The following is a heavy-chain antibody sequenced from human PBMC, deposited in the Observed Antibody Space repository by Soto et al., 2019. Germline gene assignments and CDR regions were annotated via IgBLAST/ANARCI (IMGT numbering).Heavy chain of an antibody. V-gene: IGHV1-69*02. Sequence: ASVKVSCKASGGTFSSYTISWVRQAPGQGLEWMERIIPILGIANYAQKFQGRVTITADKSTSTAYMELSSLRSEDTAVYYCARGSSSSWYNFDYWGQGTLVTVSS. D-gene: IGHD6-13*01. CDR3: ARGSSSSWYNFDY. J-gene: IGHJ4*02. CDR1: GGTFSSYT. CDR2: IIPILGIA.